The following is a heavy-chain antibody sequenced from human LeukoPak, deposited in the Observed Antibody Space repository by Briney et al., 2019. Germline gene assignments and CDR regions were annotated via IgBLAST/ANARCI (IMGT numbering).Heavy chain of an antibody. V-gene: IGHV3-9*01. Sequence: PGRSLRLSCAASGFTFDDYAMHWVRQAPGKGLEWVSGISWNSGSIGYADSVKGRFTISRDNAKNSLYLQMNSLRAEDTAVYYCTREDYYDSSGYRAFDIWGQGTKVTVSS. CDR2: ISWNSGSI. CDR1: GFTFDDYA. J-gene: IGHJ3*02. CDR3: TREDYYDSSGYRAFDI. D-gene: IGHD3-22*01.